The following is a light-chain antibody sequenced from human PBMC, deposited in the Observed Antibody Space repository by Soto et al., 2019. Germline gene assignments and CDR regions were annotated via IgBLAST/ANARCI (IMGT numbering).Light chain of an antibody. CDR1: SSDVGGYNY. CDR3: SSYTSSSTPYV. CDR2: DVT. Sequence: SAMSQPGTVSGSPGQSITISCTGTSSDVGGYNYVSWYQQHPVKAPKLMIYDVTNRPSGVSDRFSGSKSGNTASLTISGLQAEDEADYYCSSYTSSSTPYVFGTGTKVTVL. V-gene: IGLV2-14*01. J-gene: IGLJ1*01.